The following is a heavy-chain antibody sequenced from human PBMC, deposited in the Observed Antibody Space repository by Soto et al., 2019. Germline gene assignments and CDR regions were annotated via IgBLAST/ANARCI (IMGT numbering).Heavy chain of an antibody. J-gene: IGHJ3*02. CDR2: ISSSKNYI. V-gene: IGHV3-21*01. D-gene: IGHD2-15*01. Sequence: LRHSCVASGFTFSDYSMNWVRQAPGKGLEWVSSISSSKNYIYYADSLEGRFSISRDNTQNSLYLQMNSLRVEDTAVYYCARRRGPERDCSVGSCYSRRDAFDIWGQGSMVTVSS. CDR1: GFTFSDYS. CDR3: ARRRGPERDCSVGSCYSRRDAFDI.